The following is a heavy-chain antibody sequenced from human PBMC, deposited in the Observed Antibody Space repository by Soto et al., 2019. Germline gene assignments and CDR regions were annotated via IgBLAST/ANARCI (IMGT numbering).Heavy chain of an antibody. Sequence: SETLSLTCAVYGGSFRGYYWSWIRQPPGKGLEWIGEINHSGSTNYNPSLKSRVTISVDTSKNQFSLKLSPEAAADTAAYYCASITLSDYWGQGTLVTVSS. D-gene: IGHD1-20*01. CDR3: ASITLSDY. J-gene: IGHJ4*02. CDR1: GGSFRGYY. V-gene: IGHV4-34*01. CDR2: INHSGST.